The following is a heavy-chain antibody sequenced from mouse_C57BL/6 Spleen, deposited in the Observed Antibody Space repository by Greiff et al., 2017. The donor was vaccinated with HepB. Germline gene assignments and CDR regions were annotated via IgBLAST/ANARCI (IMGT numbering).Heavy chain of an antibody. CDR1: GYTFTDYY. V-gene: IGHV1-26*01. CDR2: INPNNGGT. Sequence: EVQLQQSGPELVKPGASVKISCKASGYTFTDYYMNWVKQSHGKSLEWIGDINPNNGGTSYNQKFKGKATLTVDKSSSTAYMELRSLTSEDSAVYYCAGGGFDYWGQGTTLTVSS. CDR3: AGGGFDY. J-gene: IGHJ2*01.